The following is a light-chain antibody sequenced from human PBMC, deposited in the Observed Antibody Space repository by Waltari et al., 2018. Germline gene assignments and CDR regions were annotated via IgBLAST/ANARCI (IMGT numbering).Light chain of an antibody. CDR2: DAS. CDR1: HGGGRS. CDR3: QKYVNLPAT. Sequence: SCSASHGGGRSVAVYQKKPGQAARLLFYDASSRATAIPDRFSGSGSGTDFSLTISRLEPEDFAVYYCQKYVNLPATFGEGTTVEIK. J-gene: IGKJ1*01. V-gene: IGKV3-20*01.